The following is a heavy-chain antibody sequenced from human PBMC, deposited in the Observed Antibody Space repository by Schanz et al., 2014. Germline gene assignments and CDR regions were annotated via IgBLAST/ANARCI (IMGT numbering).Heavy chain of an antibody. D-gene: IGHD2-2*01. Sequence: PGGSLRLSCAASGFTFGSYGMSWVRQGPGKGLEWESGISGGGGTRNYADSVKGRFTVFRDNSKRTLYLEINDPRAEDTAVYYCAKDSCSSTTCYGYGMDVWGQGSTVTVSS. CDR2: ISGGGGTR. V-gene: IGHV3-23*01. CDR1: GFTFGSYG. CDR3: AKDSCSSTTCYGYGMDV. J-gene: IGHJ6*02.